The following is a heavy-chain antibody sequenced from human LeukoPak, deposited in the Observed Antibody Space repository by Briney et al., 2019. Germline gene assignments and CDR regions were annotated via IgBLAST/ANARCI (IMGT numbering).Heavy chain of an antibody. CDR2: ISSSSSYI. Sequence: GGSLRLSCAASGFTFSSYSMNWVRQAPGKGLEWVSSISSSSSYIYYADLVKGRFTISRDNAKNSLYLQMNSLRAEDTAVYYCARAPGGQWLVLYYFDYWGQGTLVTVSS. J-gene: IGHJ4*02. CDR3: ARAPGGQWLVLYYFDY. D-gene: IGHD6-19*01. CDR1: GFTFSSYS. V-gene: IGHV3-21*01.